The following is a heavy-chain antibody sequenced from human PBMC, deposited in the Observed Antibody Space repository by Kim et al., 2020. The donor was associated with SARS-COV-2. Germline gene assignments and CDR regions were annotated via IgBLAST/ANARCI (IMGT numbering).Heavy chain of an antibody. V-gene: IGHV3-23*01. CDR1: GFTFSTYV. J-gene: IGHJ6*02. D-gene: IGHD2-15*01. CDR2: ISGSADST. Sequence: GGSLRLSCAASGFTFSTYVMTWVRQAPGKGLEWVSRISGSADSTYYADSVTGRFTISRDNSKNTLYLQMNSLRAEDTAVYYCAKTKPLGGNAIYYYGMDVWGQGTTVTVSS. CDR3: AKTKPLGGNAIYYYGMDV.